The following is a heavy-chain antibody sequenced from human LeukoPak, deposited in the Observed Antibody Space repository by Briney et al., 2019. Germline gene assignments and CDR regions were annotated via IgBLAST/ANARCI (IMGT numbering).Heavy chain of an antibody. CDR2: IYYSGST. V-gene: IGHV4-31*03. D-gene: IGHD3-10*01. Sequence: PSETLSLTCTVSGGSISSGGYYWSWLRQHPGKGLEWIGYIYYSGSTYYNPSLKSRVTISVDTSKNQFSLKLSSVTAADTAVYYCARVPELWFGELLSVYWGQGTLVTVSS. J-gene: IGHJ4*02. CDR3: ARVPELWFGELLSVY. CDR1: GGSISSGGYY.